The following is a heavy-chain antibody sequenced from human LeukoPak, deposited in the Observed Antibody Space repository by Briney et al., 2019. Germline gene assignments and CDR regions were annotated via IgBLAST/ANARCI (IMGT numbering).Heavy chain of an antibody. CDR3: ARRSIAAAKAHFDY. CDR2: IYYSGST. D-gene: IGHD6-13*01. CDR1: GGSISSSSYY. J-gene: IGHJ4*02. Sequence: SETLSLTCTVSGGSISSSSYYWGWIRQPPGKGLEWIGSIYYSGSTYYNPSLKSRVTISVDTSKNQFSLKLSSVTAADTAVYYCARRSIAAAKAHFDYWGQGTLVTVSS. V-gene: IGHV4-39*01.